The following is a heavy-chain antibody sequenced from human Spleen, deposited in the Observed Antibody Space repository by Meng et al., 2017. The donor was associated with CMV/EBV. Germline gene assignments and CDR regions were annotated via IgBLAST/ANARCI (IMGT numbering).Heavy chain of an antibody. J-gene: IGHJ4*02. CDR3: VREYSGSYFRN. CDR1: GFIVSNNY. D-gene: IGHD1-26*01. V-gene: IGHV3-66*03. CDR2: IHSSDRT. Sequence: GGSLRLSCAASGFIVSNNYMSWVRLAPGKGLEWVSVIHSSDRTWYADSVKGRFTISRDNSKNTLHLQMNSLRAEDTAVYYCVREYSGSYFRNWGQGTLVTVSS.